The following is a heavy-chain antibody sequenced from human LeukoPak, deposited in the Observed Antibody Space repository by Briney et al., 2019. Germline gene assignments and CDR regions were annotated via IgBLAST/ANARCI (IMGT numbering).Heavy chain of an antibody. J-gene: IGHJ5*02. CDR1: GDSISTYY. V-gene: IGHV4-4*09. Sequence: SETLTLTCTVSGDSISTYYWSWVRQPPGKGLEWIGCICNSGGTKYYPSLKSRVTISVDTSKNQFCLNLSSVTAADTAVYYCAKTGRPNNSGWYRWFDPWGQGTLVTVSS. CDR3: AKTGRPNNSGWYRWFDP. CDR2: ICNSGGT. D-gene: IGHD6-19*01.